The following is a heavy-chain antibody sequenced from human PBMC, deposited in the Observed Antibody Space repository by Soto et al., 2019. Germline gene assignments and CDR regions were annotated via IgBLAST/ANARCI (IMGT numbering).Heavy chain of an antibody. CDR3: ARDWGDGYPAFFDY. J-gene: IGHJ4*02. Sequence: QVQLQESGPGLVKPSETLSLTCTVSGGSISSYYWSWIRQPPGKGLEWIGYIYYSGSTNYNPSLKSRVTISVDTSKNQFSLKLSSVTAADMAVYYCARDWGDGYPAFFDYWGQGTLVTVSS. V-gene: IGHV4-59*01. D-gene: IGHD5-12*01. CDR1: GGSISSYY. CDR2: IYYSGST.